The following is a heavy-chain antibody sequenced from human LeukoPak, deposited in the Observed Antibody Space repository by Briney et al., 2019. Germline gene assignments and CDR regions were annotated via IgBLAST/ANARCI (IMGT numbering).Heavy chain of an antibody. CDR1: GFMFADHG. J-gene: IGHJ4*02. CDR3: AKLHNGGDGGGY. D-gene: IGHD2-21*02. Sequence: GGSLRLSCAASGFMFADHGMTWVRQVPGKGLEWVSGINWNGGSTGYVDSVKGRFTISRDNAKNVLFLQMNSLRAEDTAVYYCAKLHNGGDGGGYWGQGTLVTVSS. V-gene: IGHV3-20*04. CDR2: INWNGGST.